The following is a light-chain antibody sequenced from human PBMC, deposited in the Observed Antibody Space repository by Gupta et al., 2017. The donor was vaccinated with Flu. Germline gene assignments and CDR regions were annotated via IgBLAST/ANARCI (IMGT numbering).Light chain of an antibody. CDR3: AAWDGSLNGRV. J-gene: IGLJ3*02. V-gene: IGLV1-44*01. Sequence: RVTISCSGTSADIGSNTVNWYQQHPGKAPKLLINSNNQRPSGVPDRFSGSKSGTSASLAISGLQSEDEADYYCAAWDGSLNGRVFGGGTKLTVL. CDR2: SNN. CDR1: SADIGSNT.